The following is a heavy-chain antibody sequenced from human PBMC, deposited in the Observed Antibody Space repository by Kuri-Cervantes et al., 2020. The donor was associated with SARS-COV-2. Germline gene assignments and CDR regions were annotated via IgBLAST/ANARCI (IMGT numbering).Heavy chain of an antibody. D-gene: IGHD1-26*01. CDR3: ARYPGRGAFDI. CDR1: GGTFSRT. CDR2: VNPRFGTA. J-gene: IGHJ3*02. Sequence: SVKVSCKASGGTFSRTVGWMRQAPGQGLEWMGGVNPRFGTANYAQKFQVRVTITADRAMTAVFLHLSSLRSEDTAIYYCARYPGRGAFDIWGQGTVVTVSS. V-gene: IGHV1-69*06.